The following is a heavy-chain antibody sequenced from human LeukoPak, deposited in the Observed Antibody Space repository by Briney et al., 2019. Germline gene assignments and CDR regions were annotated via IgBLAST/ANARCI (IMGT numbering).Heavy chain of an antibody. D-gene: IGHD3-10*01. CDR1: GGSFSGYY. CDR3: ASVGLADAFDI. Sequence: SETLSLTCAVYGGSFSGYYWSWIRQPPGKGLEWIGEINHSGSTNYNPSLKSRVTISVDTSKNQFSLRLSSVTAADTAVYYCASVGLADAFDIWGQGTMVTVSS. CDR2: INHSGST. J-gene: IGHJ3*02. V-gene: IGHV4-34*01.